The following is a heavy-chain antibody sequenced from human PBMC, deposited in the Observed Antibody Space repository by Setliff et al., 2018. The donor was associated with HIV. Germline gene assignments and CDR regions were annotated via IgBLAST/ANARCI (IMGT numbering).Heavy chain of an antibody. J-gene: IGHJ4*02. V-gene: IGHV3-66*01. D-gene: IGHD6-19*01. CDR3: TRMIPPRSNRFSSGWFDY. CDR1: GFNVNNKY. Sequence: GSLRLSCAASGFNVNNKYMAWVRQAPGRGLEWVSIIYSDDYTKYADSMKGRFTISRDKAGNSLYLQLNNVRAEDTAVYYCTRMIPPRSNRFSSGWFDYWGQGTVVTVSS. CDR2: IYSDDYT.